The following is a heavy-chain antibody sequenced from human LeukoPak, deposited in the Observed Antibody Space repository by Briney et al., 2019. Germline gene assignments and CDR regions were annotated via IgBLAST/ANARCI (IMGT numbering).Heavy chain of an antibody. V-gene: IGHV3-21*01. CDR2: ISSSSYI. D-gene: IGHD4-17*01. CDR1: GFTFSSYS. Sequence: PGGSLRLSCAASGFTFSSYSMNWVRQAPGKGLEWVSSISSSSYIYYADSVKGRFTISRGNAKNSLYLQMNSLRAEDTAVYYCARVYGGGFDYWGQGTLVTVSS. CDR3: ARVYGGGFDY. J-gene: IGHJ4*02.